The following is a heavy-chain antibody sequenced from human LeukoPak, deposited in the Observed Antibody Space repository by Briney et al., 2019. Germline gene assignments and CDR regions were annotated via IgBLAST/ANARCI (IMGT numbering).Heavy chain of an antibody. CDR3: AKLHDYSDYLDY. CDR2: IWYDGSNN. Sequence: WGSLRLTCAASGFTFSSYGMHWVRQAPGKGLEWVAVIWYDGSNNYYADSVKVRFTISRDNSKNTLYLQMNSLRAEDTAVYYCAKLHDYSDYLDYWGQGTLVTVSS. V-gene: IGHV3-33*06. D-gene: IGHD4-11*01. J-gene: IGHJ4*02. CDR1: GFTFSSYG.